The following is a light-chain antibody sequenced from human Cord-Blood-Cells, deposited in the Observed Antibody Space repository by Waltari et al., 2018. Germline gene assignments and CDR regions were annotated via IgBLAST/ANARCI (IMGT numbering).Light chain of an antibody. Sequence: QSALTQPASVSGSPGQSLTISCTGPSSDVGGYNYVSRYQQHPCKAPKLMIYVVRIRPSGVSNRFSGSKSGNTASLTISGLQAEDEADYYCSSYTSSSTPFVFGTGTKVTVL. J-gene: IGLJ1*01. V-gene: IGLV2-14*03. CDR3: SSYTSSSTPFV. CDR2: VVR. CDR1: SSDVGGYNY.